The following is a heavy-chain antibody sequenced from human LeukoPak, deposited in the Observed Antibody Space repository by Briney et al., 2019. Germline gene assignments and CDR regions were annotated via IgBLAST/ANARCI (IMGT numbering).Heavy chain of an antibody. D-gene: IGHD3-3*01. CDR3: ARVLRFLEWSLGY. CDR1: GYTFTSSD. Sequence: GASVKVSCKASGYTFTSSDITWVRQATGQGLEWMGWMNPNSGNTGYAQKFQGRVTITRNTSTSTAYMELSSLRSEDTAVYYCARVLRFLEWSLGYWGQGTLVTVSS. CDR2: MNPNSGNT. J-gene: IGHJ4*02. V-gene: IGHV1-8*01.